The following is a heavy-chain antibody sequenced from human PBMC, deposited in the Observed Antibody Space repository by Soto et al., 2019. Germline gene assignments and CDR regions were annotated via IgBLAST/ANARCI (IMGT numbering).Heavy chain of an antibody. J-gene: IGHJ5*02. CDR2: IIPILGIA. V-gene: IGHV1-69*04. D-gene: IGHD6-13*01. CDR1: GGTFSSYT. CDR3: ARDLQGDIAAAPALDP. Sequence: ASVKVSCKASGGTFSSYTISWVRQAPGQGLEWMGRIIPILGIANYAQKFQGRVTITADKSTSTAYMELSSLRSEDTAVYYCARDLQGDIAAAPALDPWGQGTLVTVSS.